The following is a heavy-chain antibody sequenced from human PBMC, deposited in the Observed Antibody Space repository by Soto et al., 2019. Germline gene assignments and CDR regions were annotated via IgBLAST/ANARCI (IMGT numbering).Heavy chain of an antibody. CDR1: GGSINSGDYY. CDR2: IYYDGNS. Sequence: SETLSLTCTVSGGSINSGDYYWTWVRQPPGKGLEWIGYIYYDGNSQHNPSLKSRVTMSIDTSKNQFSLNLSSVTAADTAVYYCARERRWLPRGPNNWLDLWGQGTQVTGSS. CDR3: ARERRWLPRGPNNWLDL. V-gene: IGHV4-30-4*01. J-gene: IGHJ5*02. D-gene: IGHD5-12*01.